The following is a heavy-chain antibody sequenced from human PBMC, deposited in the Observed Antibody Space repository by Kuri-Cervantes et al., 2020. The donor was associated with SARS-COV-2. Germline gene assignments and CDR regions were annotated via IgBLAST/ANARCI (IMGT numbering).Heavy chain of an antibody. CDR2: IYYSGST. J-gene: IGHJ5*02. Sequence: GSLRLSCTVSGGSISSSYYWGWIRQPPGKGLEWIGSIYYSGSTYYNPSLKSRVTISVDTSKNQFSLKLSSVTAADTAVYYCARQMMSSITIFGVVITRNWFDPWGQGTLVTVSS. CDR3: ARQMMSSITIFGVVITRNWFDP. CDR1: GGSISSSYY. D-gene: IGHD3-3*01. V-gene: IGHV4-39*01.